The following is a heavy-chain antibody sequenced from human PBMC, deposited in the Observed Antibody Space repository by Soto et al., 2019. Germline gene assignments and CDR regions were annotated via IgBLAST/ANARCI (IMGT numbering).Heavy chain of an antibody. CDR3: ARVGSGWYYYYYGMDV. CDR2: ISAYNGNT. D-gene: IGHD6-19*01. J-gene: IGHJ6*02. Sequence: QVHLVQSGAEVKKPGASVKVSCKASGYTFTSYGISWVRQAPGQGLEWMGWISAYNGNTNYAQKLQGRVTMTTDTSTSTAYMELRSLRSDDTAVYYCARVGSGWYYYYYGMDVWGQGTTVTVSS. V-gene: IGHV1-18*01. CDR1: GYTFTSYG.